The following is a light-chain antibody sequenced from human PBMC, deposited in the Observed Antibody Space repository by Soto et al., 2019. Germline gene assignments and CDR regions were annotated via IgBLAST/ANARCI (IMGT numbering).Light chain of an antibody. CDR2: TAS. CDR1: QSISTW. Sequence: DIQMTQSPSTLSASVGDRVTITCRASQSISTWLAWYQQKPGKAPKLLIYTASSLESGVPSRFSGSGSGTEFTLTISSLQPDDFANYYCQQYDTAWTFGQGTKVDIK. V-gene: IGKV1-5*03. CDR3: QQYDTAWT. J-gene: IGKJ1*01.